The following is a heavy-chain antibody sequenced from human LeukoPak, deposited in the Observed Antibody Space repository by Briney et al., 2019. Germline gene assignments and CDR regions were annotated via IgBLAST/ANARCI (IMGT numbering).Heavy chain of an antibody. CDR2: IRSKASSYAT. CDR3: TRLTVVRGLIVYFDY. Sequence: GESLKLSCAASGFTFSDSSIHWVRQASGKGLEWVGRIRSKASSYATAYAASVEGRFTISRDDSKNTAYLLMNSLKTEDTAVYYCTRLTVVRGLIVYFDYWGQGTLVTVSS. D-gene: IGHD3-10*01. CDR1: GFTFSDSS. J-gene: IGHJ4*02. V-gene: IGHV3-73*01.